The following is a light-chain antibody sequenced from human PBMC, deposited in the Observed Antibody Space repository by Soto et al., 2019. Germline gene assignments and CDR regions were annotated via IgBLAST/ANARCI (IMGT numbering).Light chain of an antibody. V-gene: IGLV2-8*01. CDR1: SSDVGGYNY. J-gene: IGLJ1*01. CDR2: EVS. Sequence: QSVLTQPPSASGSPGQSVTLSCTGTSSDVGGYNYVSWYQQHPGKAPKLILYEVSRRPSGVPDRFSGSKSGNTASLTVSGLQADDEADYYCSSYAGSNNYVFGTGTKVTVL. CDR3: SSYAGSNNYV.